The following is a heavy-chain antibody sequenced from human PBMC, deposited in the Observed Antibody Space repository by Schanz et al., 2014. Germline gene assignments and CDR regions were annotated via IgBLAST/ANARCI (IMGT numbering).Heavy chain of an antibody. CDR3: ARDQTGTTNWFDP. V-gene: IGHV1-2*02. J-gene: IGHJ5*02. CDR2: INPYSGAT. D-gene: IGHD1-7*01. Sequence: QVQLVQSGAEVRKPGASVRVSCKASGYSFAAFFIHWVRQTPGQGLEWMGGINPYSGATYYAQKFQGRVTLTSDASLTTVYMEVHSLTSDDTAVFFCARDQTGTTNWFDPWGQGTLVTVSS. CDR1: GYSFAAFF.